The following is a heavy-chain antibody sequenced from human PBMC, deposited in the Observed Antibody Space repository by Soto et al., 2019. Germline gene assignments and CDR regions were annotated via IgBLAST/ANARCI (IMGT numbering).Heavy chain of an antibody. CDR3: ARIGYSSWIDY. CDR1: GFTFSSYS. J-gene: IGHJ4*02. CDR2: FSSRSSTI. Sequence: EVQLVESGGGLVQPGGSLRLSCAASGFTFSSYSMNWVRQAPGGLVWVSYFSSRSSTIFYADSVKGRFTISRDNAKNSLYLQMNSLRAEDTAVYYCARIGYSSWIDYWGQGTLVTVSS. V-gene: IGHV3-48*01. D-gene: IGHD6-6*01.